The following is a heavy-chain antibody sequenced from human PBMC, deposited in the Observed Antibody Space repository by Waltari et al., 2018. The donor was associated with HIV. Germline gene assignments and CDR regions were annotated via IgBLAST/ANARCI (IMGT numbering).Heavy chain of an antibody. CDR2: IYPTGDT. Sequence: QVQLQESGPGLVKPSEPLSLTCTVSGGSINNYYWSWVRQPAGRALEWIGRIYPTGDTNYNPSLSSRLTLSVDKSKSQFSLKLNSVTAADTAIYYCARDFYFGSADYAYFDSWGQGTRVIVSS. D-gene: IGHD3-10*01. CDR3: ARDFYFGSADYAYFDS. CDR1: GGSINNYY. J-gene: IGHJ4*02. V-gene: IGHV4-4*07.